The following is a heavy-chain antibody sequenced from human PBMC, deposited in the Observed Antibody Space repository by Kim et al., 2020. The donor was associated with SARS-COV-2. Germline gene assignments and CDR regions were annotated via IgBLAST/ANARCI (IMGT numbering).Heavy chain of an antibody. D-gene: IGHD6-13*01. CDR2: IYFNGNT. Sequence: SETLSLTCVVSGGSITTDHYYWTWIRQEPAKGLEWLGSIYFNGNTFYNTSLRARLSMSVDTSKNQFSLNLKSVTAADTALYYCARDRDGPSAGAVDLWG. V-gene: IGHV4-31*11. CDR1: GGSITTDHYY. J-gene: IGHJ4*01. CDR3: ARDRDGPSAGAVDL.